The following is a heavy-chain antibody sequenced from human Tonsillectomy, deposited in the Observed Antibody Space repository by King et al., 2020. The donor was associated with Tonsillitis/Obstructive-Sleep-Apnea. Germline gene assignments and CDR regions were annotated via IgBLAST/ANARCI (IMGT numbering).Heavy chain of an antibody. CDR2: IRSKAYGGTT. CDR1: GFTFGDYA. J-gene: IGHJ4*02. CDR3: TSPQYYYGSRSDY. D-gene: IGHD3-22*01. Sequence: QLVQSGGGLVKPGRSLRLSCTASGFTFGDYAMSWFRQAPGKGLEWVGFIRSKAYGGTTEYAASVKGRFTISRDDSKSIAYLQMNSLKTEDTAVYYCTSPQYYYGSRSDYWGQGTLVTVSS. V-gene: IGHV3-49*05.